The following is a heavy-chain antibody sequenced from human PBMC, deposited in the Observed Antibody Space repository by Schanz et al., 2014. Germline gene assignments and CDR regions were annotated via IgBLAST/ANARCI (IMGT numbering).Heavy chain of an antibody. CDR1: GYTFTTYY. CDR3: ARAFGGYDPAGALDY. D-gene: IGHD5-12*01. V-gene: IGHV1-69*09. J-gene: IGHJ4*02. CDR2: IIPSLGLA. Sequence: QVQLLQSGAEVKKPGASMKVSCKASGYTFTTYYMLWVRQAPGQGLEWMGRIIPSLGLAKYEQKFQDKVTITADTSTTTAYMELSGLRSDDTAVYYCARAFGGYDPAGALDYWGQGTLVTVSS.